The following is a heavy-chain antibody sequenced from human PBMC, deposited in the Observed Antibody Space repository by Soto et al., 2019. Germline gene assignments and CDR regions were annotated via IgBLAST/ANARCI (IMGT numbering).Heavy chain of an antibody. V-gene: IGHV4-4*02. CDR2: ISHSGTT. Sequence: SETLSLTCAVSGGSISSYNWWSWVRQPPGKGLEWIGEISHSGTTNYNPSLKSRVIMSVDKSKSQFSLKLTSVTAADTAVYYCARLTGPHFDYWGQGALVTVSS. J-gene: IGHJ4*02. CDR1: GGSISSYNW. D-gene: IGHD1-20*01. CDR3: ARLTGPHFDY.